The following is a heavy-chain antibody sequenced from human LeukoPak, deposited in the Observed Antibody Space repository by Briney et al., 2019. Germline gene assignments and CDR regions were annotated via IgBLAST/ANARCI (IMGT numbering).Heavy chain of an antibody. Sequence: SVKVSCKASDYTFTSYGISWVRQAPGQGLEWMGGIIPIFGTANYAQKFQGRVTITADESTSTAYMELSSLRSEDTAVYYCARDVTIFGVVIPFDYWGQGTLVTVSS. CDR3: ARDVTIFGVVIPFDY. D-gene: IGHD3-3*01. CDR2: IIPIFGTA. J-gene: IGHJ4*02. CDR1: DYTFTSYG. V-gene: IGHV1-69*13.